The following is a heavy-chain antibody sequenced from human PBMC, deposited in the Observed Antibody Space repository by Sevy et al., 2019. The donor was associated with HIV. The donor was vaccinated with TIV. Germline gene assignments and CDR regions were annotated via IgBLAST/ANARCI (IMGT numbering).Heavy chain of an antibody. CDR1: GYTFTGNY. Sequence: ASVKVSCKASGYTFTGNYLHWVRQAPGQGLEWMGWINPNSGGTNSAQNFQGRVTMTRDRSISTVYMELSRLKSDDTAMYYCARDFTPDNSGSFDYWGQGSLVTVSS. CDR2: INPNSGGT. D-gene: IGHD3-22*01. CDR3: ARDFTPDNSGSFDY. V-gene: IGHV1-2*02. J-gene: IGHJ4*02.